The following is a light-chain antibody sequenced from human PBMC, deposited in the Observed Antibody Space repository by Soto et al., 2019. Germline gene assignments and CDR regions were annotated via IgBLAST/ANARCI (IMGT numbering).Light chain of an antibody. CDR2: DVS. Sequence: HSVLPQPRSVSGSPGQSVTISCTGTSSDVGGYNYVSWYQQHPGKAPKVMIYDVSKRPSGVPDRFSGSKSGNTASLTISGLQAEDEADYYCCSYAGSPYVFGTGTKVTVL. J-gene: IGLJ1*01. CDR1: SSDVGGYNY. CDR3: CSYAGSPYV. V-gene: IGLV2-11*01.